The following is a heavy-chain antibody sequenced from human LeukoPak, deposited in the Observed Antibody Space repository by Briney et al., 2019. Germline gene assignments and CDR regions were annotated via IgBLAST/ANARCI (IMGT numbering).Heavy chain of an antibody. CDR3: AIKSYASGRSFDY. J-gene: IGHJ4*02. D-gene: IGHD3-10*01. CDR1: GFTFSSYW. V-gene: IGHV3-74*01. CDR2: INSDGSST. Sequence: GGSLRLSCAASGFTFSSYWMHWVRQAPGKGLVWVSRINSDGSSTSYADSVKGRFTISRDNAKNTLYLQMNSLRAEDTAVYYCAIKSYASGRSFDYWGQGTLVTVSS.